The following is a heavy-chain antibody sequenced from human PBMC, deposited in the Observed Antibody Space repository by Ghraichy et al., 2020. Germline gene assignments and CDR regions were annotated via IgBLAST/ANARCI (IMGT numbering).Heavy chain of an antibody. Sequence: ASVKVSCKASGYNFINNEINWVRQAPEQGLEWMGRISAYNGNTKYAQRFQGRVTMTTDTSTSTAYMELRSLRSDDTAVYYCAREGTTGGWFDPWGQGTLVTVSS. D-gene: IGHD4-17*01. CDR1: GYNFINNE. CDR3: AREGTTGGWFDP. V-gene: IGHV1-18*01. J-gene: IGHJ5*02. CDR2: ISAYNGNT.